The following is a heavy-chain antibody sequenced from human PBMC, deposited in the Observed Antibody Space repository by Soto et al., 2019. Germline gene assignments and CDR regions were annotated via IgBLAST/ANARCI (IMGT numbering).Heavy chain of an antibody. CDR3: ARHLGEGYFDY. Sequence: PSETLSLTCTVSGDSISSSTYFWGWVRQPPGKGLEWIGSIFYSGSTYYNPSLKSRVTISVDTSKNHFSLKLNSVTAADTAVFYCARHLGEGYFDYWGQGTLVTVSS. CDR1: GDSISSSTYF. V-gene: IGHV4-39*01. J-gene: IGHJ4*02. CDR2: IFYSGST.